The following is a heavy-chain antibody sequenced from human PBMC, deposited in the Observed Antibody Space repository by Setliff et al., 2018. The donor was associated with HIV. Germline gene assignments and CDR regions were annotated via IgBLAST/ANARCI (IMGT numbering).Heavy chain of an antibody. Sequence: SETLSLTCGVYGGSFSSYYWSWIRQSPGKGLEWIGEINHSGSTNYNPSLKSRVTISVDTSKNQFSLKLSSVTAADTAVYFCARVRTGSYYQRLDYYYMDVGQRDHGHVSS. J-gene: IGHJ6*03. D-gene: IGHD3-22*01. CDR3: ARVRTGSYYQRLDYYYMDV. CDR2: INHSGST. CDR1: GGSFSSYY. V-gene: IGHV4-34*01.